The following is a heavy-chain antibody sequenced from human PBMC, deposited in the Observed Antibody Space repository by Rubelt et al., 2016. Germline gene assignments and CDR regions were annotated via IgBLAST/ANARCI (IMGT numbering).Heavy chain of an antibody. CDR2: IYYSGTT. V-gene: IGHV4-59*01. CDR1: GGSISSYY. D-gene: IGHD3-10*01. CDR3: ARDLCHYGSGSVDP. J-gene: IGHJ5*02. Sequence: QVQLQESGPGLVKPSETLSLTCTVSGGSISSYYWSWIRQPPGKGLEWIGYIYYSGTTNYNPSLKSRVTISIDTSKSQFSLKLSSVTAADTAVYYCARDLCHYGSGSVDPWGQGALVTVSS.